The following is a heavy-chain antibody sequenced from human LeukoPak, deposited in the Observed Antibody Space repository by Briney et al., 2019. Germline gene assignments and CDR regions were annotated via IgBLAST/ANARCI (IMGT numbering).Heavy chain of an antibody. Sequence: SETLSLTCTVSGGSISHYYWSWIRQPPGKGLEWIAYIYYSGSSYYNPSLKSRVTTSVDTSKNQFSLKLSSVTAADTAVYYCARGGYEARPYYFDYWGQGILVTVSS. CDR3: ARGGYEARPYYFDY. CDR2: IYYSGSS. J-gene: IGHJ4*02. CDR1: GGSISHYY. V-gene: IGHV4-59*01. D-gene: IGHD5-12*01.